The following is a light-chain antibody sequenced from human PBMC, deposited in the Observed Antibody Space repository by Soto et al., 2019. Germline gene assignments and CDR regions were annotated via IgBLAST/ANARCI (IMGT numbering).Light chain of an antibody. CDR2: GAS. J-gene: IGKJ2*01. Sequence: EIVLTQSPGTLSLSPGERATLPCRASQSVGSYLAWYQQRPGQAPRLLISGASTRATGIPDRFSGSGSGTDVTLTISRLEPEDFAVYYCQHYGSSPYIFGQGTNLEIK. V-gene: IGKV3-20*01. CDR3: QHYGSSPYI. CDR1: QSVGSY.